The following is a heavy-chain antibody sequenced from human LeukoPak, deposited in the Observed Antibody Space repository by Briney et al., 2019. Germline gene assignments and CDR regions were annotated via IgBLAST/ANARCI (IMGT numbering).Heavy chain of an antibody. V-gene: IGHV3-30*04. Sequence: GRSLRLSCAASGFTFSSYAMHWVRQAPGKGLEWVAVISYDGNNEYYADSVKGRFTISRDNSKNTLYLQMNSLRAEDTAVYYCAKDHRDSGNYYYYYGLDVWGQGTMVTVSS. D-gene: IGHD1-26*01. J-gene: IGHJ6*02. CDR3: AKDHRDSGNYYYYYGLDV. CDR1: GFTFSSYA. CDR2: ISYDGNNE.